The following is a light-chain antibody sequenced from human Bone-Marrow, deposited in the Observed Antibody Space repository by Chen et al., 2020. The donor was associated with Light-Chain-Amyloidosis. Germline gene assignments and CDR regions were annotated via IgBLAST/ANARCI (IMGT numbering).Light chain of an antibody. Sequence: HSVLTQPPSVSGAPGQRVTISCTGSDSNTEAGYDVHWYQQLPGTAPKLLIYGNSKRPSGVPDRFSGSKSGTSASLAITGLQAEDEADYYCQSYDSSLSGYVFGTGTKVTVL. CDR1: DSNTEAGYD. J-gene: IGLJ1*01. CDR2: GNS. CDR3: QSYDSSLSGYV. V-gene: IGLV1-40*01.